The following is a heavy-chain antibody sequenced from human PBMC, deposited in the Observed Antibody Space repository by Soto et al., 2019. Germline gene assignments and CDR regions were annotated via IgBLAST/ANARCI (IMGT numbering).Heavy chain of an antibody. CDR3: ERGRYGGY. D-gene: IGHD3-10*01. V-gene: IGHV1-18*01. Sequence: QGHLVQSGAEVKKPGASVKVSCKGSGYIFTTYGITWVRQAPGQGLEWMGWISAHNGNTNYAQKLQGRVTVTRDTSTSTAYMELRNLRSDDTAVYYCERGRYGGYWGQGALVIVSS. CDR1: GYIFTTYG. J-gene: IGHJ4*02. CDR2: ISAHNGNT.